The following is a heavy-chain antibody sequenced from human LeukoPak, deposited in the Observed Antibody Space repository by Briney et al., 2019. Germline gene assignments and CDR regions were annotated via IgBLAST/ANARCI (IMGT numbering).Heavy chain of an antibody. D-gene: IGHD6-19*01. CDR3: ARHVLSDSSPLFDP. J-gene: IGHJ5*02. V-gene: IGHV4-38-2*02. CDR1: GYSISSGYY. CDR2: VYRSGST. Sequence: SETLSLTCSVSGYSISSGYYWGWIRQSPGKGVEWIGNVYRSGSTYYNPSLKSRVTISVDTSKNQFSLKLSSVTAADTAVYYCARHVLSDSSPLFDPWGQGTLVTVSS.